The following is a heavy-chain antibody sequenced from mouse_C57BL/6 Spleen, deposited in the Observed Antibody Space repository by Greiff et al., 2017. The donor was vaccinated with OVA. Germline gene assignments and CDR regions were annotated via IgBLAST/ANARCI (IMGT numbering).Heavy chain of an antibody. J-gene: IGHJ2*01. Sequence: QVQLQQPGPELVKPGASVKLSCTASGYTFTSSWMHWVKQRPGKGLEWIGNINPSNGGTNYNEKFNSKATLPVDKSSNTVYMQLSRLTSEDSAVEYCSRERDYDYDFYYFDYWGQGTTLTVSA. V-gene: IGHV1-53*01. CDR2: INPSNGGT. CDR1: GYTFTSSW. D-gene: IGHD2-4*01. CDR3: SRERDYDYDFYYFDY.